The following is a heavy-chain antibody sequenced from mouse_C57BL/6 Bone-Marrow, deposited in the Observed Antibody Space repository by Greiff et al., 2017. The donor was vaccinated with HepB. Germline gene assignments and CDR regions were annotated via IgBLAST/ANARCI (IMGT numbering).Heavy chain of an antibody. V-gene: IGHV1-55*01. D-gene: IGHD1-1*01. Sequence: VQLQQPGAELVKPGASVKMSCKASGYTFTSYWITWVKQRPGQGLEWIGDIYPGSGSTNSNEKFKSKATLTVDTCSSTAYMQLSSQTSEDSAVYYCARYYGSSFWYFDVWGTGTTVTVSS. CDR3: ARYYGSSFWYFDV. CDR2: IYPGSGST. CDR1: GYTFTSYW. J-gene: IGHJ1*03.